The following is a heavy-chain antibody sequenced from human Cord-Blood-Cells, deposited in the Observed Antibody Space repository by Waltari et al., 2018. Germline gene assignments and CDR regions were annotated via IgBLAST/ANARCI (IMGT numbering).Heavy chain of an antibody. V-gene: IGHV3-30*18. D-gene: IGHD6-19*01. Sequence: QVQLVESGGGVVQPGRSLRLSCAASGFTFSSYGMHWVRQAPGKGLEWVAVISYDGSNKYYADSVKGRFTISRDNSKNTLYLQMNSLRAEDTAVYYCAKDKGIAVAGLFDYWGQGTLVTVSS. CDR1: GFTFSSYG. J-gene: IGHJ4*02. CDR3: AKDKGIAVAGLFDY. CDR2: ISYDGSNK.